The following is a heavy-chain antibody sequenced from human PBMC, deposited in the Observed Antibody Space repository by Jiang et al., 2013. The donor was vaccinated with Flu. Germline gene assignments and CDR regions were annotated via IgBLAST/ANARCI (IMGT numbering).Heavy chain of an antibody. D-gene: IGHD6-13*01. Sequence: GAEVKKPGESLRISCEASGYKFTSYWISWVRQVPGKGLEWMGRIDPSDSYDNYSPSFQGHVNISVDRSIATAYLQWGSLKASDTAIYYCXRHNGASVDQRSLPGNNWFDPWGQGTLVTVSS. J-gene: IGHJ5*02. CDR2: IDPSDSYD. CDR3: XRHNGASVDQRSLPGNNWFDP. CDR1: GYKFTSYW. V-gene: IGHV5-10-1*01.